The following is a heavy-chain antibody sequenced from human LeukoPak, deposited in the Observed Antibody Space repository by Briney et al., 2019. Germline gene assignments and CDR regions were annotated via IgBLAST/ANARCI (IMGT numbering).Heavy chain of an antibody. D-gene: IGHD2-15*01. Sequence: GASVKVSCKASGYTFTDYYMHWVRQAPGQGLEWMGRIIPILGIANYAQKFQGRVTITADKSTSTAYMELSSLRSEDTAVYYCAHAGYCSGGSCHDAFDIWGQGTMVTVSS. V-gene: IGHV1-69*02. CDR2: IIPILGIA. CDR1: GYTFTDYY. J-gene: IGHJ3*02. CDR3: AHAGYCSGGSCHDAFDI.